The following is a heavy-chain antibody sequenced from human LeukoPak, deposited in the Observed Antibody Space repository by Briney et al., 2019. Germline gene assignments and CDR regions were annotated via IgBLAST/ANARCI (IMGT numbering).Heavy chain of an antibody. J-gene: IGHJ3*02. V-gene: IGHV1-69*13. D-gene: IGHD5-12*01. CDR2: IIPIFGTA. CDR3: ATPRGYSGYHWPAGSDAFDI. CDR1: GGTFSSYA. Sequence: GASVKVSCKASGGTFSSYAVSWVRQAPGQGLEWMGGIIPIFGTANYAQKFQGRVTITADESTSTAYMELSSLRSEDTAVYYCATPRGYSGYHWPAGSDAFDIWGQGTMVTVSS.